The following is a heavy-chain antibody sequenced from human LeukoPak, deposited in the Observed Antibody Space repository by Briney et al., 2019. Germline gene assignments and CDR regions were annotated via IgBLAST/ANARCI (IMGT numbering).Heavy chain of an antibody. Sequence: PSETLSLTCTVSGGSISSSSYYWGWIRQPPGEGLEWIGSIYYSRSTSYNPSLKSRVTISVDTSKNQFSLKLSSVTAADTAVYYCARGITMIAVVIHDWYFDLWGRGTLVTVSS. CDR3: ARGITMIAVVIHDWYFDL. V-gene: IGHV4-39*01. J-gene: IGHJ2*01. CDR1: GGSISSSSYY. CDR2: IYYSRST. D-gene: IGHD3-22*01.